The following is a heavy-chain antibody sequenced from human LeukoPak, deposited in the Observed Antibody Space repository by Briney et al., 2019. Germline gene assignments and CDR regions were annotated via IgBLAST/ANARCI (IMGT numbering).Heavy chain of an antibody. J-gene: IGHJ4*02. CDR1: GFTFSSYG. CDR3: AKILYSGHDFGMVVDY. D-gene: IGHD5-12*01. V-gene: IGHV3-30*02. CDR2: IRYDGSNK. Sequence: PGGSLRLSCAASGFTFSSYGMHWVRQAPGKGLEWVAFIRYDGSNKYYADSVKGRFTISRDNSKNTLYLQMNSLRAEDTAVYYCAKILYSGHDFGMVVDYWGQGTLVTVSS.